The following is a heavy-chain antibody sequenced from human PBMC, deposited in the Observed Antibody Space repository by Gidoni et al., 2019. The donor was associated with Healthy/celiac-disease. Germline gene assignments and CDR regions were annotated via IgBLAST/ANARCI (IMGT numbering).Heavy chain of an antibody. J-gene: IGHJ3*02. Sequence: QVQLVESGGGVVQPGRSLRLSCAASGFTFSSYAMHWVRQAPGKGLEWVAVISYDGSNKYYADSVKGRFTISRDNSKNTLYLQMNSLRAEDTAVYYCARSAGMGGAFDIWGQGTMVTVSS. V-gene: IGHV3-30-3*01. CDR3: ARSAGMGGAFDI. D-gene: IGHD3-10*01. CDR2: ISYDGSNK. CDR1: GFTFSSYA.